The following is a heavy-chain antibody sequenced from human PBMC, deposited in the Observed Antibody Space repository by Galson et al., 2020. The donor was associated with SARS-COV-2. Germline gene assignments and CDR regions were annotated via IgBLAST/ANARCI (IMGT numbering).Heavy chain of an antibody. D-gene: IGHD6-19*01. V-gene: IGHV4-59*01. CDR1: GVSISNYY. Sequence: SETLSLTCTVSGVSISNYYLSWIRQAPGKGLEWIGYIYYIGSTNYNPSLKSRVTMSIDRSKNQFYLNLKSVTAADTATYFCARHPRGTSGWSYFFDYWGQGSMVTFSS. J-gene: IGHJ4*02. CDR2: IYYIGST. CDR3: ARHPRGTSGWSYFFDY.